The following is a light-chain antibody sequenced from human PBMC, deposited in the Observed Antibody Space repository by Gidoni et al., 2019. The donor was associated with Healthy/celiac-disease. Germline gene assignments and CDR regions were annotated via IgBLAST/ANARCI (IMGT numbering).Light chain of an antibody. J-gene: IGKJ5*01. V-gene: IGKV3-20*01. CDR3: QQYGSSPIT. CDR2: GSS. CDR1: QSVSSSY. Sequence: ELVFTQSPGTLSLSPGERATLSCRASQSVSSSYLPCYQQKPRQATRLLIYGSSSSPTGIPDRFSGSGSGTDFTITISRLEPEDVAVYYCQQYGSSPITFGQGTRLEIK.